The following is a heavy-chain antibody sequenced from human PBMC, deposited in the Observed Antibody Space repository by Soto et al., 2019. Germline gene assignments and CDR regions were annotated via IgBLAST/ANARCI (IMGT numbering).Heavy chain of an antibody. J-gene: IGHJ4*02. V-gene: IGHV3-33*01. CDR2: IWYDGSNK. D-gene: IGHD5-12*01. CDR3: AREAREYSGYFDY. Sequence: VGSLRLSCAASGFTFSSYGMHWVRQAPGKGLEWVAVIWYDGSNKYYADSVKGRFTISRDNSKNTLYLQMNSLRAEDTAVYYCAREAREYSGYFDYWGQGTLVTVPS. CDR1: GFTFSSYG.